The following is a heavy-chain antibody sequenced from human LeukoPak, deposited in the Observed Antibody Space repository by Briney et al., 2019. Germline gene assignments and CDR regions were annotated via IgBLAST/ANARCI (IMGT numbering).Heavy chain of an antibody. CDR2: IIPIFGTA. V-gene: IGHV1-69*05. CDR3: ARDHDLRRNWNGARDAFDI. J-gene: IGHJ3*02. Sequence: SVKVSCKASGGTFSSYAISRVRQAPGQGLEWMGGIIPIFGTANYAQKFQGRVTITTDESTSTAYMELSSLRSEDTAVYYCARDHDLRRNWNGARDAFDIWGQGTMVTVSS. CDR1: GGTFSSYA. D-gene: IGHD1-1*01.